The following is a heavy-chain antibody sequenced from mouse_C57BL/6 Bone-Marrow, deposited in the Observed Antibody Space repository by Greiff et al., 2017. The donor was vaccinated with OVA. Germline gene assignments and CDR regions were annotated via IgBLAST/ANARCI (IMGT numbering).Heavy chain of an antibody. CDR3: ARRTYYSNHGGEFAY. D-gene: IGHD2-5*01. V-gene: IGHV1-50*01. Sequence: QVQLQQPGAELVKPGASVKLSCKASGYTFTSYWMQWVKQRPGQGLEWIGEIDPSDSYTNYNQKFKGKATLTVDTSSSPAYMQLSSLTSEDSAVYYCARRTYYSNHGGEFAYWGQGTLVTVSA. CDR2: IDPSDSYT. J-gene: IGHJ3*01. CDR1: GYTFTSYW.